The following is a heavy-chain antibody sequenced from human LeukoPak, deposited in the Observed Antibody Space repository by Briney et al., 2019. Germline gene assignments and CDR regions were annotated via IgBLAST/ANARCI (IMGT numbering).Heavy chain of an antibody. Sequence: SQTLSLTCTVSGGSIISGNYYWSWIRQPAGKGLEWLGRIYTSGSTNYNPSLKSRVTISVDTSKNQFSLKLSSVTAADTAVYYCARGCGSSSSNWFDPWGQGTLVTVSS. CDR1: GGSIISGNYY. D-gene: IGHD6-6*01. CDR2: IYTSGST. J-gene: IGHJ5*02. CDR3: ARGCGSSSSNWFDP. V-gene: IGHV4-61*02.